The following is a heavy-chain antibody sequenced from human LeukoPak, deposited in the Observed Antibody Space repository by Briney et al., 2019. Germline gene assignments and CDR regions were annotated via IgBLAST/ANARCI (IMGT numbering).Heavy chain of an antibody. V-gene: IGHV3-23*01. CDR1: GFTFTSYA. Sequence: GGSVRLLCDAWGFTFTSYAMLWLRHAPGGGRECVSSIRSSGSGTFYTDSMNGRFTISRDNAKTTFFLQMKNLRPGDTALYYCAKVRDTSGRQNFDFWGQGTLVTVPS. D-gene: IGHD6-19*01. CDR3: AKVRDTSGRQNFDF. CDR2: IRSSGSGT. J-gene: IGHJ4*02.